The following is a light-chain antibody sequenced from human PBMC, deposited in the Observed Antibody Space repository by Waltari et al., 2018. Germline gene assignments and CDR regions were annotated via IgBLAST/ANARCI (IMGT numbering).Light chain of an antibody. CDR2: RNN. CDR3: AAWDDSLSGVV. CDR1: TSNIGNNY. V-gene: IGLV1-47*01. J-gene: IGLJ2*01. Sequence: QSVLTQPPSASGTPGQSTAISCSGSTSNIGNNYVYWYQQFPGTAPKPLIYRNNQRPSGVPDRFSGSKSGPSASLAISGLQSEDEADYYCAAWDDSLSGVVFGGGTKVTVL.